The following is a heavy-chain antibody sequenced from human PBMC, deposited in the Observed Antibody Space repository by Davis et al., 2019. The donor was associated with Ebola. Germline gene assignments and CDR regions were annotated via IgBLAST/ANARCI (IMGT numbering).Heavy chain of an antibody. CDR2: IIPIFGTA. D-gene: IGHD3-3*01. Sequence: SVKVSCKASGGTFSSYAISWVRQAPGQGLEWMGGIIPIFGTANYAQKFQGRVTITADESTSTAYMELRSLRSDDTAVYYCARDRDDFWSGYSVTDYWGQGTLVTVSS. CDR1: GGTFSSYA. CDR3: ARDRDDFWSGYSVTDY. V-gene: IGHV1-69*13. J-gene: IGHJ4*02.